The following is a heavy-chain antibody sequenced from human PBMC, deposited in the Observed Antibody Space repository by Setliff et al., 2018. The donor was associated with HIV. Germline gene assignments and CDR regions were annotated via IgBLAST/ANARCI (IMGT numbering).Heavy chain of an antibody. D-gene: IGHD3-3*01. Sequence: PSETLSLTCSVSGVSLISANYHWAWIRQPPGKGLEWIGSIYYNGTAYYNPSLKSRVTMSIDTSKSKFSLKLNSVTAADTAVYYRARPGSLFYWVDPWGQGTLVTVS. J-gene: IGHJ5*02. CDR3: ARPGSLFYWVDP. CDR1: GVSLISANYH. V-gene: IGHV4-39*01. CDR2: IYYNGTA.